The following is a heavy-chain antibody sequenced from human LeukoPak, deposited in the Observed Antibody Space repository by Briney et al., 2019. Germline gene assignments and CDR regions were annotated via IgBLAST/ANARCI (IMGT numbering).Heavy chain of an antibody. J-gene: IGHJ4*02. V-gene: IGHV1-69*04. CDR2: IIPILGIA. D-gene: IGHD3-22*01. CDR1: GGTFSSYA. CDR3: ARDLDSTGALDY. Sequence: SVKVSCKASGGTFSSYAISWVRQAPGQGLEWTGRIIPILGIANYAQKFQGRVTITADKSTSTAYMELSSLRSEDTAVYYCARDLDSTGALDYWGQGTLVTVSS.